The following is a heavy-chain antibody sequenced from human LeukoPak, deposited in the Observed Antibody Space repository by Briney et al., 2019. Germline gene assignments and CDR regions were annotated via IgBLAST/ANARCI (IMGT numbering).Heavy chain of an antibody. CDR1: GGSISSSSYY. CDR2: IYYSGST. Sequence: KPSETLSLTCTVSGGSISSSSYYWGWIRQPPGKGLEWIGSIYYSGSTYYNPSLKSRVTISVDTSKNQFSLKLSSVTAADTAVYYCARRTVLNWNYVGPQTDWGQGTLVTVSS. V-gene: IGHV4-39*01. J-gene: IGHJ4*02. CDR3: ARRTVLNWNYVGPQTD. D-gene: IGHD1-7*01.